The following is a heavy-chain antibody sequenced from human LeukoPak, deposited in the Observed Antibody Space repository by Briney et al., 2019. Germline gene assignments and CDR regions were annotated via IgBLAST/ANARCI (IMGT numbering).Heavy chain of an antibody. D-gene: IGHD3-3*01. CDR1: GGSISSYY. CDR2: IYYSGST. J-gene: IGHJ6*03. CDR3: ARGGGACYYYYYMDV. V-gene: IGHV4-59*01. Sequence: PSETLSLTCTVSGGSISSYYWSWIRQPPGKGLEWIGYIYYSGSTNYNPSLKSRVTISVDTSKNQFSLKLSSVTAADTAVYYCARGGGACYYYYYMDVWGKGTTVTVSS.